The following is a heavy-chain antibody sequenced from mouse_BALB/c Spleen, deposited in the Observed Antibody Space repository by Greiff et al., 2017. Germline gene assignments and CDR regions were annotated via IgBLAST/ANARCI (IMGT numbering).Heavy chain of an antibody. V-gene: IGHV5-6*01. Sequence: EVQGVESGGDLVKPGGSLKLSCAASGFTFSSYGMSWVRQTPDKRLEWVATISSGGSYTYYPDSVKGRFTISRDNAKNTLYLQMSSLKSEDTAMYYCARYGYDAGDYWGQGTTLTVSS. CDR3: ARYGYDAGDY. J-gene: IGHJ2*01. D-gene: IGHD2-2*01. CDR2: ISSGGSYT. CDR1: GFTFSSYG.